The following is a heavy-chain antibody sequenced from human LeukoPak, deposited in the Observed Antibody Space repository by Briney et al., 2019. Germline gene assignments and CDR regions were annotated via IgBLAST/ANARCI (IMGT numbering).Heavy chain of an antibody. D-gene: IGHD1-20*01. CDR3: AKSITGTPYYFDY. Sequence: SETLSLTCTVSGYSISSGYYWGWIRQPPGKGLEWIGYIYYSGSTNYNPSLKSRVTISVDTSKNQFSLKLSSVTAADTAVYYCAKSITGTPYYFDYWGQGTLVTVSS. J-gene: IGHJ4*02. CDR1: GYSISSGYY. V-gene: IGHV4-61*01. CDR2: IYYSGST.